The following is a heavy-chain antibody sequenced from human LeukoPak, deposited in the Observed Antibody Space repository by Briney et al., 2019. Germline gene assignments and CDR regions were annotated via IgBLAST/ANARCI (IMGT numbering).Heavy chain of an antibody. CDR1: GGSFSGYY. J-gene: IGHJ4*02. CDR2: INHSGST. CDR3: ARHPLYDFWSGYYIGPDY. D-gene: IGHD3-3*01. Sequence: SETLSLTCAVYGGSFSGYYWSWIRQPPGKRLEWIGEINHSGSTNYNPSLKSRVTISVDTSKNQFSLKLSSVTAADTAVYYCARHPLYDFWSGYYIGPDYWGQGTLVTVSS. V-gene: IGHV4-34*01.